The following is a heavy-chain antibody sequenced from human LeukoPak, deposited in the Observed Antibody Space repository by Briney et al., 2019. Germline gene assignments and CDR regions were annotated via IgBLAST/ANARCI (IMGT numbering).Heavy chain of an antibody. J-gene: IGHJ4*02. CDR3: AKGRTGDLDY. D-gene: IGHD7-27*01. CDR2: IRYDGTNK. V-gene: IGHV3-30*02. Sequence: GGSLRLSCTTSGFTFSNYGMDWVRQAPGQGLEWVAFIRYDGTNKFYADSVKGRFTISRDNSKNTLYLQMNSLRGEDTAVYYCAKGRTGDLDYWGQGTLVTVSS. CDR1: GFTFSNYG.